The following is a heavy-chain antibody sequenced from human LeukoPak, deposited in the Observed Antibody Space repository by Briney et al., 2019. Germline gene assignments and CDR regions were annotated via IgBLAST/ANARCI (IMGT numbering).Heavy chain of an antibody. CDR3: ARDGPHYGDYTGLNYYYYMDV. V-gene: IGHV3-21*01. D-gene: IGHD4-17*01. J-gene: IGHJ6*03. CDR2: ISSSSSYI. CDR1: GFTFSSYS. Sequence: GGSLRLSCATSGFTFSSYSMNWVRQAPGKGLEWVSSISSSSSYIYYADSVKGRFTISRDNAKNSLYLQMNSLRAEDTAVYYCARDGPHYGDYTGLNYYYYMDVWGKGTTVTISS.